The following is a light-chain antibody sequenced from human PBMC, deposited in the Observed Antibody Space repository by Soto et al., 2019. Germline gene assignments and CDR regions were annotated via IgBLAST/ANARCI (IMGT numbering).Light chain of an antibody. J-gene: IGKJ1*01. CDR1: QSVSSN. V-gene: IGKV3-15*01. CDR2: AAS. CDR3: HQYNNWPRT. Sequence: EIVMTQSPATLSVSPGERATLSCRASQSVSSNLAWYQQKPGQAPRLLIYAASTRAPGIPAKFSGGGSGTEFTLTISSLQSEDFAVYYCHQYNNWPRTFGQGTKVEIK.